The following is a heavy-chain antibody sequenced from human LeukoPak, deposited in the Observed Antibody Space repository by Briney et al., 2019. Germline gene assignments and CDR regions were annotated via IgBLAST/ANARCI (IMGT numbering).Heavy chain of an antibody. Sequence: ASVKVSCKAPGYSFTGYFIHWVRQAPGQGLEWMGCIDPNSGDTKYAQKFQGRVSMPRVTSARTAYMELSRLRSDDTAVYYCARDSGELLWFGETRHQFDIWGQGTMVTVSS. D-gene: IGHD3-10*01. CDR1: GYSFTGYF. CDR2: IDPNSGDT. CDR3: ARDSGELLWFGETRHQFDI. J-gene: IGHJ3*02. V-gene: IGHV1-2*02.